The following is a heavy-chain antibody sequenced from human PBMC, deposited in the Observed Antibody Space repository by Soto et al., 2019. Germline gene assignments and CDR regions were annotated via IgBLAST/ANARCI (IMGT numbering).Heavy chain of an antibody. V-gene: IGHV4-4*02. J-gene: IGHJ6*02. CDR3: AMVNRVGGVDSPPYGMDA. Sequence: SETLSLICAVSGCSISSSNWWSWVRQPPGKGLEWIGEIYHSGSTNYNPSLKSRVTISVDKSKNQFSLKLSSVTAADTAVYYCAMVNRVGGVDSPPYGMDAWGQGTMVTVSS. CDR1: GCSISSSNW. D-gene: IGHD3-22*01. CDR2: IYHSGST.